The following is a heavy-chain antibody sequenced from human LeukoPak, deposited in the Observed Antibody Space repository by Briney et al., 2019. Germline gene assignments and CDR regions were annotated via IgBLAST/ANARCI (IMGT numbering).Heavy chain of an antibody. CDR1: GFTFSNAW. J-gene: IGHJ4*02. CDR3: ARQGGSCYSDY. V-gene: IGHV3-11*01. D-gene: IGHD2-15*01. Sequence: GGSLRLSCTASGFTFSNAWMSWVRQAPGKGLEWVSYISSSGSTIYYADSVKGRFTISRDNAKNSLYLQMNSLRAEDTAVYYCARQGGSCYSDYWGQGTLVTVSS. CDR2: ISSSGSTI.